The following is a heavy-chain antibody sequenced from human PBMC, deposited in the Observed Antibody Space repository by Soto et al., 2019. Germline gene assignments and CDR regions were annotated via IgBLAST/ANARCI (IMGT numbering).Heavy chain of an antibody. V-gene: IGHV1-24*01. CDR1: GYTLTELS. Sequence: QVQLVQSGAEVKKPGASVKVSCKVSGYTLTELSMHWVRQAPGKRLEWMGGLDPEDGETIYAQKFQGRVTMTEDTTTDTAYMGLSSLRSEDTAVYYCATVAVVVPAAISIYYGMDGWGQGTTVTVSS. D-gene: IGHD2-2*01. CDR2: LDPEDGET. J-gene: IGHJ6*02. CDR3: ATVAVVVPAAISIYYGMDG.